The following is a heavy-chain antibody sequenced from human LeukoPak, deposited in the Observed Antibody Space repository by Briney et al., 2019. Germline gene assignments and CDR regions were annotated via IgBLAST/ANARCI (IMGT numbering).Heavy chain of an antibody. V-gene: IGHV4-59*01. J-gene: IGHJ3*02. D-gene: IGHD4-11*01. CDR2: IYYSGST. CDR3: AKPDYSDAFDI. CDR1: GGSISSYY. Sequence: PSETLSLTCTVSGGSISSYYWIWIRQPPGKGLEWIGYIYYSGSTNYNPSLKSRVTISVDTAKNQFSLKLSSVTAADTAVYYCAKPDYSDAFDIWGQGTMVTVSS.